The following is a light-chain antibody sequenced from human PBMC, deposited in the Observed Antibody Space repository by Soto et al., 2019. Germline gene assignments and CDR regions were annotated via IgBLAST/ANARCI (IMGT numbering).Light chain of an antibody. J-gene: IGKJ3*01. V-gene: IGKV3-15*01. Sequence: EVVMTQSPATLSVSPGEGVTLSCRASQSVYRNLAWYQQRPGQAPRLLIFHASTRATGVPARFTGSGSGTEFTLTISILLSEDVGVYYCQQFNQWPPFTFGPGTTVDIK. CDR2: HAS. CDR3: QQFNQWPPFT. CDR1: QSVYRN.